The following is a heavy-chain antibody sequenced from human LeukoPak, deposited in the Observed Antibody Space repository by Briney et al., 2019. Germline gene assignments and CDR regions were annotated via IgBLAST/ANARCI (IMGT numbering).Heavy chain of an antibody. CDR2: IAGGGGGI. D-gene: IGHD1-26*01. CDR3: AKYRIKDPAPRDFDS. Sequence: GGSLRLSCATSGFTFNQYAMTWVRQAPGKGLEWVSVIAGGGGGIQYTDAVKGRFIVSRDTSKATLFLQMNSLKAEDTAIYFCAKYRIKDPAPRDFDSWGQGTLVTVSS. J-gene: IGHJ4*02. CDR1: GFTFNQYA. V-gene: IGHV3-23*01.